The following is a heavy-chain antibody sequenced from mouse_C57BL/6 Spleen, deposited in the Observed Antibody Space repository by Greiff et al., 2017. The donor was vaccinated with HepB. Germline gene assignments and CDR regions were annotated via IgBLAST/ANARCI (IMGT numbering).Heavy chain of an antibody. CDR3: ARDQPLDY. V-gene: IGHV5-16*01. Sequence: EVKVVESEGGLVQPGSSMKLSCTASGFTFSDYYMAWVRQFPEKGLEWVANINYDGSSTYYLDSLKSRFIISRDNANNILYLQMSSLKSEDTAKYYCARDQPLDYWGQGTTLTVSS. J-gene: IGHJ2*01. CDR1: GFTFSDYY. CDR2: INYDGSST. D-gene: IGHD6-1*01.